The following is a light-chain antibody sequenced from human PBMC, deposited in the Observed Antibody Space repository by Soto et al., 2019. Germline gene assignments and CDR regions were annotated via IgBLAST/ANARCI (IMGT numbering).Light chain of an antibody. V-gene: IGKV1-5*03. CDR1: QTISSW. CDR2: KAS. CDR3: QHLNSYSEA. J-gene: IGKJ1*01. Sequence: DIQRTESFSTLSTSVGRRVTITGRASQTISSWLAWYQQKPGKAPKLLIYKASTLKSGVPSRFSGSVSGTEGTITISSLQNDDGSTYYCQHLNSYSEAFGQVTKVDIK.